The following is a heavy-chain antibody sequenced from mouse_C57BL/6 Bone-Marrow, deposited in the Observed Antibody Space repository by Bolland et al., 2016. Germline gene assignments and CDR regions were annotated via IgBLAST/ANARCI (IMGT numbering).Heavy chain of an antibody. V-gene: IGHV1-26*01. J-gene: IGHJ4*01. CDR3: AREGTGDYAMDY. CDR2: NGGT. Sequence: NGGTSYNQKFKGKATLTVDKSSSTAYMELRSLTSEDSAVYYCAREGTGDYAMDYWGQGTS. D-gene: IGHD4-1*01.